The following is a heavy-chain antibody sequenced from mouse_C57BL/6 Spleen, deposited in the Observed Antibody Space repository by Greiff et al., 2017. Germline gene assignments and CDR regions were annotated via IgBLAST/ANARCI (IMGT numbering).Heavy chain of an antibody. J-gene: IGHJ1*03. Sequence: EVQLQQSGTVLARPGASVKMSCKTSGYTFTSYWMHWVKQRPGQGLEWIGAIYPGNSDTSYNQKFKGKAKLTAVTSASTAYMELSSLTNEDSAVDYCTGYYGERYFDVWGTGTTVTVSS. D-gene: IGHD1-2*01. CDR3: TGYYGERYFDV. CDR1: GYTFTSYW. V-gene: IGHV1-5*01. CDR2: IYPGNSDT.